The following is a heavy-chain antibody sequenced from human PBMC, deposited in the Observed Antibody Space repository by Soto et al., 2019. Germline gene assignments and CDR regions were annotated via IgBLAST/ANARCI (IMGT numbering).Heavy chain of an antibody. CDR2: IYYSGST. Sequence: PSETLSLTCTVSGGSISSYYWSWIRQPPGKGLEWIGYIYYSGSTNYNPSLKSRVTISVDTSKNQFSLKLSSVTAADTAVYYCARLIGSGSPIDYWGQGTLVTVSS. CDR3: ARLIGSGSPIDY. J-gene: IGHJ4*02. V-gene: IGHV4-59*08. CDR1: GGSISSYY. D-gene: IGHD3-10*01.